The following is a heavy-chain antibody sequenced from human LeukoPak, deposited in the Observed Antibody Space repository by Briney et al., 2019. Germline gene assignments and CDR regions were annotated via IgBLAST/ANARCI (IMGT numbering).Heavy chain of an antibody. CDR1: GYIFSNFFSSYG. D-gene: IGHD6-19*01. J-gene: IGHJ4*02. CDR2: ISPYNGNT. Sequence: ASVKVSCKASGYIFSNFFSSYGITWVRQAPGQGLEWMGWISPYNGNTNYAQKLQGRVTMTTDTSTSTAYMELRSLRSDDTAVYYCARTRLFYSSGWYYFDYWGQGTLVTVSS. V-gene: IGHV1-18*01. CDR3: ARTRLFYSSGWYYFDY.